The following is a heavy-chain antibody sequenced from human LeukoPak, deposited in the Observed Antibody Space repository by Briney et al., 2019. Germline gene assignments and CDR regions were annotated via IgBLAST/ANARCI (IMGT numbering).Heavy chain of an antibody. Sequence: PSETLSLTCTVSGGSISSHYWSWIRQPPGKGLEWIAYMYDSVNTKDSPSLKSRVTLSADTSKNQYSLRLSSVTAADTAVYYCATIKRGDIYGYFDFWGQGILVTVSS. J-gene: IGHJ4*02. D-gene: IGHD5-18*01. CDR3: ATIKRGDIYGYFDF. CDR1: GGSISSHY. V-gene: IGHV4-59*11. CDR2: MYDSVNT.